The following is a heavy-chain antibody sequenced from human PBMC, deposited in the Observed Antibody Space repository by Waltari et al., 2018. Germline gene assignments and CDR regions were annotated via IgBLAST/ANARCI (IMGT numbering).Heavy chain of an antibody. D-gene: IGHD5-12*01. CDR1: GFTFRDYW. CDR2: INRDGGTT. CDR3: VRGGSYGSMDY. Sequence: EVQLVESGGGALQPGGSLRLSCAASGFTFRDYWRYWVRQGPGKGLLWVSRINRDGGTTTYADAVKGRFTISRDNAKNTLDLQMNSVRVEDSAVYFCVRGGSYGSMDYWGQGTLVSVSS. J-gene: IGHJ4*02. V-gene: IGHV3-74*01.